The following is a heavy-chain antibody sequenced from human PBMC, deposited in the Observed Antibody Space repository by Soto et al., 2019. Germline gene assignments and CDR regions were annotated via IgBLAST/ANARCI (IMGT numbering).Heavy chain of an antibody. J-gene: IGHJ4*02. CDR1: GDSISSRSYY. V-gene: IGHV4-39*01. CDR3: ARRRTWFVTQPYFDG. D-gene: IGHD2-21*02. CDR2: IYYSGST. Sequence: SETLSLTCTVTGDSISSRSYYWGWIRQPPGKGLEWIGSIYYSGSTYNNPSLRSRVSMSIDTSKDQFSLKLKSVTAADTALYFFARRRTWFVTQPYFDGGGPGPLVTVSS.